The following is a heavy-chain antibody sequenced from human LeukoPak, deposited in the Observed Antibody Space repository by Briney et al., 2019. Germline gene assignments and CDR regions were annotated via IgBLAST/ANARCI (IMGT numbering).Heavy chain of an antibody. J-gene: IGHJ4*02. V-gene: IGHV4-34*01. CDR1: GGSFSGYY. D-gene: IGHD2-8*01. CDR2: INHSGST. Sequence: SSETLSLTCAVYGGSFSGYYWSWIRQPPGKGLEGIGEINHSGSTNYNPSLKSRVTISVDTSKNQSSLKLSSVTAADTAVYYCAREPNCTNGVCYNYWGQGTLVTVSS. CDR3: AREPNCTNGVCYNY.